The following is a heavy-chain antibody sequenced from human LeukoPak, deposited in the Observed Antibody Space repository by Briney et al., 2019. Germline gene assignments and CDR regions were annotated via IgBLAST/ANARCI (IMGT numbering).Heavy chain of an antibody. CDR3: AKDFQYVDYFDY. V-gene: IGHV3-23*01. Sequence: PGGSLRLSCAASGFTFSNHGMSWVRQAPGKGLEWVSGISDSGGSTYYADSVKGRFTISRDNSKNTLYLQMNSLRAEDTAVYYCAKDFQYVDYFDYWGQGTLVTVSS. D-gene: IGHD2-2*01. CDR2: ISDSGGST. CDR1: GFTFSNHG. J-gene: IGHJ4*02.